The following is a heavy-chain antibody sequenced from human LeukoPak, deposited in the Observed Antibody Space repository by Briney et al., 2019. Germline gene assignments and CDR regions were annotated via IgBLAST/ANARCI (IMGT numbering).Heavy chain of an antibody. D-gene: IGHD2-21*02. J-gene: IGHJ4*02. CDR1: GFTFSTYA. Sequence: PGGSLRLSCAASGFTFSTYAMSWVRQTPGKGPEWVSAISSSGGTTNYADSVKGRFTISRDNSKNALFLQMNSLRAEDTAVYYCAKGTKCGGDCYPFFDCWGQGTLVSVSS. CDR3: AKGTKCGGDCYPFFDC. CDR2: ISSSGGTT. V-gene: IGHV3-23*01.